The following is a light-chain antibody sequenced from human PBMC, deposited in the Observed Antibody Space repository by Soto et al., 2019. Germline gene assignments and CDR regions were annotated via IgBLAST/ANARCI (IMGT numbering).Light chain of an antibody. CDR2: EAH. J-gene: IGLJ1*01. CDR1: SSFVGSYSL. CDR3: CLYVGGTTYV. Sequence: QSALAQPASVSGSPGQSITISCTGTSSFVGSYSLVSWYQQHPGKAPKLMIYEAHKRPSGVPDRFSGSNSVNSASLTISGLQADDEADYYCCLYVGGTTYVFGTGTKLTVL. V-gene: IGLV2-23*01.